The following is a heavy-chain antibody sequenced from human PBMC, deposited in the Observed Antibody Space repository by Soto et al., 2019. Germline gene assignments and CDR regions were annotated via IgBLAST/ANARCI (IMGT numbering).Heavy chain of an antibody. V-gene: IGHV1-18*01. CDR3: ARRNELSGSYGHCPRYNWFDP. CDR1: GYTFTSYG. Sequence: QVQLVQSGAEVKKPGASVKVSCKASGYTFTSYGISWVRQAPGQGREWMGWISAYNGNTNYAQKLQGRVTMTTDTSTSTAYMEPRSLRSDDTAVYYCARRNELSGSYGHCPRYNWFDPWGQGTLVTVSS. J-gene: IGHJ5*02. CDR2: ISAYNGNT. D-gene: IGHD1-26*01.